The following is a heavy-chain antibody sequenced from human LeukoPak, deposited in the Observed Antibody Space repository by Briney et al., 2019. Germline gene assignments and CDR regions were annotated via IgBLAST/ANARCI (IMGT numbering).Heavy chain of an antibody. D-gene: IGHD1-14*01. Sequence: ESGGSLRLSCAASGFTFSSYSMNWVRQAPGKGLEWVSSISSSSSHIYYADSVKGRFTISRDNAKNSLYLQMNSLRAEDTAVYYCARLGEPRNFDYWGQGTLVTVSS. V-gene: IGHV3-21*01. J-gene: IGHJ4*02. CDR3: ARLGEPRNFDY. CDR1: GFTFSSYS. CDR2: ISSSSSHI.